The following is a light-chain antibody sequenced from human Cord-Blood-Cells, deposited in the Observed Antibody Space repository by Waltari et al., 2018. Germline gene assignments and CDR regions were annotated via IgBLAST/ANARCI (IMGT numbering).Light chain of an antibody. CDR3: SSYTSSSTWV. J-gene: IGLJ3*02. Sequence: QSALTQPASVSGSPGQSITISCTGTSSDVGGYNYVSWYQQHPGKAPKLMIYDVSNRPGGVSNRFSGAKSGSTSSLTISGLQAEEEADYYCSSYTSSSTWVFGGGTKLTVL. CDR1: SSDVGGYNY. CDR2: DVS. V-gene: IGLV2-14*03.